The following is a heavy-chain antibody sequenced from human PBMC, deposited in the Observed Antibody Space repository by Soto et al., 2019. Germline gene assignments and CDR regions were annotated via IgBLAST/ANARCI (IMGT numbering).Heavy chain of an antibody. D-gene: IGHD3-3*01. V-gene: IGHV4-59*01. CDR3: ARAGFWSGSDAFDI. CDR2: IYYSGST. CDR1: GGSIRSYY. J-gene: IGHJ3*02. Sequence: SETLSLTCPVSGGSIRSYYWSWFRQPPGKGLEWIGYIYYSGSTNYNPSLKSRVTISVDTSKNQFSLKLSSVTAADTAGYYCARAGFWSGSDAFDIWGQGTMVT.